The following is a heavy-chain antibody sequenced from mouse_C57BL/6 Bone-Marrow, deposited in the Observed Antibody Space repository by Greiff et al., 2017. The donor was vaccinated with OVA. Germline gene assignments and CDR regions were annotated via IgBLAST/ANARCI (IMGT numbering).Heavy chain of an antibody. CDR3: ARNYDYDGGYSMDY. V-gene: IGHV1-7*01. CDR2: INPRSGYT. CDR1: GYTFTSYW. D-gene: IGHD2-4*01. Sequence: VQLQQSGAELAKPGASVKLSCKASGYTFTSYWMHWVKQRPGQGLEWVGYINPRSGYTKYNQKFKEKGTLTADKSSSTAYMQLSSLTYEDSAVYDCARNYDYDGGYSMDYWGQGTSVTVSS. J-gene: IGHJ4*01.